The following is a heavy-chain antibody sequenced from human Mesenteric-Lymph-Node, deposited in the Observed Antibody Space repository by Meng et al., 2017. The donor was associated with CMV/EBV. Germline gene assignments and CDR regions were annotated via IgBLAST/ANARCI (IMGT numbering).Heavy chain of an antibody. J-gene: IGHJ4*02. CDR1: GFTFSGYW. CDR3: ARGGDYGDYFDY. CDR2: ISDTSDTI. Sequence: GESLKISCAASGFTFSGYWMTWVRQAPGKGLEWVSYISDTSDTIYYADSVKGRFTISRDNSKNMLFLEMNSLRAEDTAVYYCARGGDYGDYFDYWGQGTLVTVSS. V-gene: IGHV3-23*01. D-gene: IGHD4-17*01.